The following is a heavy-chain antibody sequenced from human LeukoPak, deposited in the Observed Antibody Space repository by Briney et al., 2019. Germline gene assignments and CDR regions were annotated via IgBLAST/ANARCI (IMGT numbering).Heavy chain of an antibody. CDR2: TSTRGGST. D-gene: IGHD3-16*01. CDR1: GFIFSSYG. J-gene: IGHJ4*02. Sequence: GGSLRLSCAASGFIFSSYGMSWVRQAPGKGLEWISSTSTRGGSTFYADSVKGRFFISRDNSNNTLFLLMNSLRGDDTAVYYCAKARSSWGRYFDFWGRGTLVTVS. CDR3: AKARSSWGRYFDF. V-gene: IGHV3-23*01.